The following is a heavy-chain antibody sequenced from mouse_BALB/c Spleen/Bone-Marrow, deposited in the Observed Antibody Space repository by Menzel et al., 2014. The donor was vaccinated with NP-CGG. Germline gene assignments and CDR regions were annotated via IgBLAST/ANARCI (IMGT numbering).Heavy chain of an antibody. Sequence: VQLQQSGAELVKPGASVKLSCKASGYTFTSYYMHWAKQRPGQGLEWFGEINPSNGATNFNEKFKNKATLTVDKSSSTANMQLSILTSGDSAVCYCTQGRRDALDYWGQGTSVTVSS. J-gene: IGHJ4*01. CDR2: INPSNGAT. CDR3: TQGRRDALDY. V-gene: IGHV1-53*01. CDR1: GYTFTSYY. D-gene: IGHD3-1*01.